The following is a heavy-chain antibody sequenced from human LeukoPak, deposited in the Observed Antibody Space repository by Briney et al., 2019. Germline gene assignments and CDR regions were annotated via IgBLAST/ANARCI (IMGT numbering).Heavy chain of an antibody. CDR1: GGTFSSYT. CDR2: IIPILGIA. Sequence: SVKVSCKDSGGTFSSYTISWVRQAPGQGLEWMGRIIPILGIANYAQKFQGRVTITADKSTSTAYMELSSLRSEDTAVYYCAREYCSSTSCLYLYYMDVWGKGTTVTVSS. V-gene: IGHV1-69*04. J-gene: IGHJ6*03. D-gene: IGHD2-2*01. CDR3: AREYCSSTSCLYLYYMDV.